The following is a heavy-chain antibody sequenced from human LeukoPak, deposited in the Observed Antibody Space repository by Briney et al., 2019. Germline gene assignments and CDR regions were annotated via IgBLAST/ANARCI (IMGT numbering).Heavy chain of an antibody. CDR2: VYHSGGT. J-gene: IGHJ4*02. Sequence: SETLSLTCAVSGGSISTNNWWSWVRQPPGKGLEWIGEVYHSGGTNYNPSLKSRVTISVDKSKNQFSLNLSSVTAADTAVYYCARTYTDYAVSFFDYWGQGALVTVSP. V-gene: IGHV4-4*02. D-gene: IGHD4-17*01. CDR1: GGSISTNNW. CDR3: ARTYTDYAVSFFDY.